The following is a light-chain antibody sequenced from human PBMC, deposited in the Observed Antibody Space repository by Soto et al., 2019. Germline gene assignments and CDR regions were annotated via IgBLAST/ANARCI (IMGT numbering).Light chain of an antibody. V-gene: IGKV3-15*01. CDR2: GAS. CDR3: QQYNNWPPWT. Sequence: EIVMPQSPATLSVSPGERAALSCRASQSVRSELAWYQQKPGQAPRLLIYGASTRPTGIPARFSGSGSGTEFTLTISSLQSEDFAVYYCQQYNNWPPWTFGQGTKVDIK. CDR1: QSVRSE. J-gene: IGKJ1*01.